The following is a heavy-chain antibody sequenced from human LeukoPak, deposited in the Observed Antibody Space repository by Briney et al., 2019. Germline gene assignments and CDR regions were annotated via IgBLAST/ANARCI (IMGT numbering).Heavy chain of an antibody. Sequence: GGSLRLSCAASGFTFRSYWMHWVRQAPGKGLIWVSNINGDDSRTNYADSVKGRSTISTDTSKITVFLQMNSLRGEDTAVYYCASSSTSGYFDYWGQGTLVTVSS. CDR1: GFTFRSYW. CDR2: INGDDSRT. J-gene: IGHJ4*02. V-gene: IGHV3-74*01. CDR3: ASSSTSGYFDY. D-gene: IGHD2/OR15-2a*01.